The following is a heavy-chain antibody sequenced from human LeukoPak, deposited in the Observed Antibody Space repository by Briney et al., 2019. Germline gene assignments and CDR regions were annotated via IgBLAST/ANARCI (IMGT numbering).Heavy chain of an antibody. CDR1: GFSFSSYS. CDR2: ISISSSSI. J-gene: IGHJ4*02. Sequence: GGSLRLSRAASGFSFSSYSMTWVRQPPGKGLEWVSYISISSSSIYYADSVKGRFTISRDNAENSLYLQINSLRAEETAVYYCARYSPSLAYWGQGTLVTVSS. CDR3: ARYSPSLAY. V-gene: IGHV3-48*01. D-gene: IGHD2-2*01.